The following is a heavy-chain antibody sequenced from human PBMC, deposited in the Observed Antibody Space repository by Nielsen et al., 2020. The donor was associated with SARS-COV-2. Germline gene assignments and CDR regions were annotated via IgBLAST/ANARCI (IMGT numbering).Heavy chain of an antibody. D-gene: IGHD2-15*01. CDR3: AGGWPARLDP. J-gene: IGHJ5*02. CDR2: INPSDGDT. Sequence: ASVKVSCKASGYIFTSNYIHWVRQAPAQGLEWMGIINPSDGDTTYAQRSQGRVTMTRDTSTSTVYMELSSLRSDDTAVYYCAGGWPARLDPWGQGTPVTVSS. CDR1: GYIFTSNY. V-gene: IGHV1-46*01.